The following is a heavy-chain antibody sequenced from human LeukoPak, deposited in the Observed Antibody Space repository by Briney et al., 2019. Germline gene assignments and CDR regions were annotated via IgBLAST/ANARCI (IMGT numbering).Heavy chain of an antibody. CDR1: GGSISSYY. CDR3: ARGSEDYYGSGSLYFQH. V-gene: IGHV4-59*01. D-gene: IGHD3-10*01. Sequence: PSETLSLTCTVAGGSISSYYWSWIRQPTGKVLEWIGYIYYSGSTNYNPSLKTRFTISVNTSKNQFSLKLSSAPAADTAVYYCARGSEDYYGSGSLYFQHWGQGNLVTVSS. J-gene: IGHJ1*01. CDR2: IYYSGST.